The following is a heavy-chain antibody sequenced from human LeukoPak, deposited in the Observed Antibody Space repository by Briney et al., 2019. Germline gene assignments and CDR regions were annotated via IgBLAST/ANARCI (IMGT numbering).Heavy chain of an antibody. J-gene: IGHJ5*02. CDR3: ARARYCSSSSCYPINWFDP. D-gene: IGHD2-2*01. Sequence: GGSLRLSCAASGFTFSSYWMSWVRQAPGKGLEWVANIKQDGSEKYYVDSVKGRFTTSRDNAKNSLYLQMNSLRAEDTAVYYCARARYCSSSSCYPINWFDPWGQGTLVTVSS. CDR2: IKQDGSEK. V-gene: IGHV3-7*01. CDR1: GFTFSSYW.